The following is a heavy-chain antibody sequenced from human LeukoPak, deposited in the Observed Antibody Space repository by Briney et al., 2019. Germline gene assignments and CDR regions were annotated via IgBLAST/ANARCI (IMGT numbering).Heavy chain of an antibody. D-gene: IGHD6-13*01. Sequence: SEALSLTCTVSGGSISSSSYYWGWIRQPPGKGLEWIGSIYYSGSTYYNPSLKSRVTISVDTSKNQFSLKLSSVTAADTAVYYCASTWDRSSWYLPSRWGQGTLVTVSS. V-gene: IGHV4-39*07. CDR3: ASTWDRSSWYLPSR. CDR2: IYYSGST. J-gene: IGHJ4*02. CDR1: GGSISSSSYY.